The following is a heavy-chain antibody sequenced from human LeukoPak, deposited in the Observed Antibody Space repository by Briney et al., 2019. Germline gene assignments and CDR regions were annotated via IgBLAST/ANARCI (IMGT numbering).Heavy chain of an antibody. D-gene: IGHD5-12*01. J-gene: IGHJ4*02. V-gene: IGHV4-59*08. CDR1: GGSISSYY. Sequence: PSETLSLTCTVSGGSISSYYWSWIRQPPGKGLEWIGYIYYSGSTNYNPSLKGRVTISVDTSKNQFSLKLSSVTAADTAVYYCARHGRGYSGQIDYWGQGTLVTVSS. CDR3: ARHGRGYSGQIDY. CDR2: IYYSGST.